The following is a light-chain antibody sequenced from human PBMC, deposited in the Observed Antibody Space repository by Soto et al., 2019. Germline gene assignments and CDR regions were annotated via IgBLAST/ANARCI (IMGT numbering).Light chain of an antibody. V-gene: IGLV2-14*03. Sequence: QSALTLPASVSWFAVPSITISCTGTSSDVGGYNFASWYQHHPGTATKLIIYDVSTRPSGVSNRFSGSKSGNTASLTISGLQAEDETEYYCTSYTSSFTYVFGTVTKVTVL. J-gene: IGLJ1*01. CDR1: SSDVGGYNF. CDR3: TSYTSSFTYV. CDR2: DVS.